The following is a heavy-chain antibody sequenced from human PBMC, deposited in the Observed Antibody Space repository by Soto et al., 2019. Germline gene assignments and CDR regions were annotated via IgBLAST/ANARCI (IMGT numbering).Heavy chain of an antibody. Sequence: SESLSLTCAVSGGSICSGGYYWSWIRQHPEKGMEWIGYIYYSGSTYYNPSLKSRVTISVDTSKNQFSLKLSSVTAADTAVYYCARDKYGTVTTHPDLDYYYYYGMDVWGQGTTVTVSS. CDR2: IYYSGST. CDR1: GGSICSGGYY. V-gene: IGHV4-31*11. J-gene: IGHJ6*02. D-gene: IGHD4-4*01. CDR3: ARDKYGTVTTHPDLDYYYYYGMDV.